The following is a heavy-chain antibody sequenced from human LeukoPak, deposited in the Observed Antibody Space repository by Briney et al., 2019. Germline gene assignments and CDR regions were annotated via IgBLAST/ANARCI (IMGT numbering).Heavy chain of an antibody. CDR3: ARVMYWSIFGVVIEPSYYYMDV. Sequence: GASVKVSCKASGYTFTSYGISWVRQAPGQGLEWMGWISAYNGNTNYAQKLQGRVTMTTDTSTSTAYMELRSLRSDDTAVYYCARVMYWSIFGVVIEPSYYYMDVWGKGTTVTVSS. D-gene: IGHD3-3*01. CDR2: ISAYNGNT. V-gene: IGHV1-18*01. CDR1: GYTFTSYG. J-gene: IGHJ6*03.